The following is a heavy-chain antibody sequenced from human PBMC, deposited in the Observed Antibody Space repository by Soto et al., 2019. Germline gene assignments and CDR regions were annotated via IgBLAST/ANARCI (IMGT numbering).Heavy chain of an antibody. CDR3: ARDMTPAGIAFDN. CDR1: GSTFSSFW. CDR2: INQDGSEK. Sequence: GGSLRLSCAASGSTFSSFWMGWVRQAPGKGLEWVANINQDGSEKYYVDSVKGRFTISRDNAKNSLHLQMNSLRAEDTAVYYCARDMTPAGIAFDNWGQGTLVTVSS. V-gene: IGHV3-7*01. J-gene: IGHJ4*02. D-gene: IGHD6-19*01.